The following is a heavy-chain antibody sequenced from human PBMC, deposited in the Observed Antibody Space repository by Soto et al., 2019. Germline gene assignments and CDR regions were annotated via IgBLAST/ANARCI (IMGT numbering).Heavy chain of an antibody. CDR3: AKNADFWSWGIDV. CDR1: GFTFSSYA. J-gene: IGHJ6*04. V-gene: IGHV3-23*01. D-gene: IGHD3-3*01. Sequence: GGSLRLSCAASGFTFSSYAMTWVRQSPGKGLEWVSIISSSGDGTYYADSVKGRFTISRDNSRNTLILQMHSLRADDTAVYYCAKNADFWSWGIDVSGKGKSVAVSS. CDR2: ISSSGDGT.